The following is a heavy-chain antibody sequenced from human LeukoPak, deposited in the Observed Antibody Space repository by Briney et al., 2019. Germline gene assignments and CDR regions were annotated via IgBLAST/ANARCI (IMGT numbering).Heavy chain of an antibody. D-gene: IGHD3-3*01. V-gene: IGHV1-69*04. J-gene: IGHJ6*02. CDR2: IIPILGIA. Sequence: ASVKVSCKASGGTFSSYGISWVRQAPGQGLEWMGRIIPILGIANYAQKFQGRVTITADKSTSTAYMELSSLRSEDTAVYYCARVPTEWLSTYGMDVWGQGTTVTVSS. CDR3: ARVPTEWLSTYGMDV. CDR1: GGTFSSYG.